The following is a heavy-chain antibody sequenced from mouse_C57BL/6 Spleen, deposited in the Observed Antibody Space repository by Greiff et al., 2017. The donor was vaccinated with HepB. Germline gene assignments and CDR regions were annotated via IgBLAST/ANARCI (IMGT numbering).Heavy chain of an antibody. D-gene: IGHD3-3*01. V-gene: IGHV1-80*01. CDR3: AREQPGPYFDY. CDR1: GYAFSSYW. J-gene: IGHJ2*01. CDR2: IYPGDGDT. Sequence: QVQLQQSGAELVKPGASVKISCKASGYAFSSYWMNWVKQRPGKGLEWIGQIYPGDGDTNYNGKFKGKATLTADKSSSTAYMQLSSLTSEDSAVYFCAREQPGPYFDYWGQGTTLTVSS.